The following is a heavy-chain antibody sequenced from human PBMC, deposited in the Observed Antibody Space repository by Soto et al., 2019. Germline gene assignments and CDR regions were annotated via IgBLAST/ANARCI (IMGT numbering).Heavy chain of an antibody. CDR3: AKDIYGFGVLVAATVQFDH. J-gene: IGHJ4*02. D-gene: IGHD2-15*01. V-gene: IGHV3-23*01. CDR1: GFTFSSYA. Sequence: EVHLLESGGGLVQPGGSLRLSCAASGFTFSSYAMSWVRQAPGKGLEWVSGISGDSARKMYADAVKGRFTISRDNSKNPLYLQINSLRAEEQALSYCAKDIYGFGVLVAATVQFDHWGQGTLVTVSS. CDR2: ISGDSARK.